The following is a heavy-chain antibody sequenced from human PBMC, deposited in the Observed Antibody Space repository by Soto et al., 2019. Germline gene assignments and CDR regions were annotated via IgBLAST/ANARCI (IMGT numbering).Heavy chain of an antibody. D-gene: IGHD3-10*01. CDR3: AKVQTYYYGSGLEDAFDI. CDR2: ISYDGSNK. Sequence: PGGSLRLSCAASGFTLSSYGMHWVRQAPGKGLEWVAVISYDGSNKYYADSVKGRFTISRDNSKNTLYLQMNSLRAEDTAVYYCAKVQTYYYGSGLEDAFDIWGQGTMVTVSS. J-gene: IGHJ3*02. V-gene: IGHV3-30*18. CDR1: GFTLSSYG.